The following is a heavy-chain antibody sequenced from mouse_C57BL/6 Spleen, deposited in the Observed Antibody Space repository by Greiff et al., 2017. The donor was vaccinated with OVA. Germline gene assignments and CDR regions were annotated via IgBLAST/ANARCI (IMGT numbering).Heavy chain of an antibody. J-gene: IGHJ2*01. D-gene: IGHD2-3*01. Sequence: EVKLVESGPGLVKPSQSLSLTCSVTGYSITSGYYWNWIRQFPGNKLEWMGYISYDGSNNYNPSLKNRISITRDTSKNQFFLKLNSVTTEDTATYYYARAGYFYFDYWGQGTTLTVSS. CDR2: ISYDGSN. V-gene: IGHV3-6*01. CDR1: GYSITSGYY. CDR3: ARAGYFYFDY.